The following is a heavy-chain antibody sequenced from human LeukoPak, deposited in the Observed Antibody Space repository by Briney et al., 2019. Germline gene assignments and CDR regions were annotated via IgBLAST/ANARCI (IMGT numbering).Heavy chain of an antibody. Sequence: PGGSLRLSCAASGFTLSSYAMSWVRQAPGKGLEWVSAISGSGGSTYYADSVKGRFTISRDNSKNTLYLQMNSLRAEDTAVYYCAKGNSSSWYAPLDYWGQGTLVTVSS. V-gene: IGHV3-23*01. CDR3: AKGNSSSWYAPLDY. J-gene: IGHJ4*02. D-gene: IGHD6-13*01. CDR2: ISGSGGST. CDR1: GFTLSSYA.